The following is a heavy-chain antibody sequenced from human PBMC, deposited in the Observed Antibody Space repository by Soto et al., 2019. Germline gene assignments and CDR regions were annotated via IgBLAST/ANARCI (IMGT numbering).Heavy chain of an antibody. Sequence: SETLSLTCAVSGGSISSRNWWSWVRQPPGKGLEWIGEFYHSGATNYNPSLKSRVTISPDISKNQFSLILTSVTAADTAVYYCERVGEGFYYGLDVWGQGTTVTVSS. J-gene: IGHJ6*02. CDR3: ERVGEGFYYGLDV. CDR1: GGSISSRNW. V-gene: IGHV4-4*02. CDR2: FYHSGAT.